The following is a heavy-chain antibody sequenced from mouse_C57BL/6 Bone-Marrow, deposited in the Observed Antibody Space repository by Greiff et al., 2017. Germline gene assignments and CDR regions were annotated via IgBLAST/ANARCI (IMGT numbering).Heavy chain of an antibody. V-gene: IGHV1-76*01. CDR2: IYPGSGNT. Sequence: VQLQQSGAELVRPGASVKLSCKASGYTFTDYYINWVKQRPGQGLEWIARIYPGSGNTYYNEKFKGKATLTAETSSSTAYMQLSSLTSEDSAVYFCARGLSRWGQGTTLTVSS. J-gene: IGHJ2*01. CDR1: GYTFTDYY. D-gene: IGHD3-3*01. CDR3: ARGLSR.